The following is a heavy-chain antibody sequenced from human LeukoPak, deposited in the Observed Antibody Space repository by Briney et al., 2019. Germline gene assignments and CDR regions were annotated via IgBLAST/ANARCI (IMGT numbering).Heavy chain of an antibody. D-gene: IGHD3-10*01. Sequence: SVKVSCKASGYTFTSYYMHWVRQAPGQGLEWIGWIVVGSGNTNYAQKFQERVTITRDMSASTAYMELSSLRSEDTAVYYCAADLYGSGGYYMDVWGKGTTVTISS. CDR3: AADLYGSGGYYMDV. CDR2: IVVGSGNT. CDR1: GYTFTSYY. J-gene: IGHJ6*03. V-gene: IGHV1-58*02.